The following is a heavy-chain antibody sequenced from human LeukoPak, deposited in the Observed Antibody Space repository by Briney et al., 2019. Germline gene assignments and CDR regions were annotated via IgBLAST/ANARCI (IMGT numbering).Heavy chain of an antibody. D-gene: IGHD6-6*01. CDR2: IYPGDSDT. J-gene: IGHJ3*02. V-gene: IGHV5-51*01. Sequence: GGSLQISCQGSGYIFTSYWIGWVRPLPGKGLEGMGIIYPGDSDTRYSPSFQGQVTISADKSISPAYLQWSSLKASDTAMYYCGRGQLVDAFDIWGQGTMVTVSS. CDR1: GYIFTSYW. CDR3: GRGQLVDAFDI.